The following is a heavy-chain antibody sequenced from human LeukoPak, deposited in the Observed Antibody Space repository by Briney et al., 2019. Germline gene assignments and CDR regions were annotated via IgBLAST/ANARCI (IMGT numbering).Heavy chain of an antibody. V-gene: IGHV3-23*01. CDR2: ISGSGSST. CDR3: AKDLTTYGSGSYLV. CDR1: GFTFSSYA. Sequence: GGSLRLSCAASGFTFSSYAMSWVRQAPGKGLEWVSAISGSGSSTYYADSVKGRFTISRDNSKNTLYLQMNSLRAEDTAVYYCAKDLTTYGSGSYLVWGQGTTVTVSS. J-gene: IGHJ6*02. D-gene: IGHD3-10*01.